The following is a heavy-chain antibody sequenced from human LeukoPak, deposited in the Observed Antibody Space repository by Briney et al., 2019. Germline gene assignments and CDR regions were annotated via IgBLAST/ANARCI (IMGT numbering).Heavy chain of an antibody. D-gene: IGHD6-19*01. CDR2: IRYDGSNK. J-gene: IGHJ4*02. CDR3: AKDRPSSGWYKGYLPGDLN. V-gene: IGHV3-30*02. Sequence: GGSLRLSXAASGFTFSSYGMHWVRQAPGKGLEWVAFIRYDGSNKYYADSVKGRFTISRDNSKNTLYLQMNSLRAEDTAVYYCAKDRPSSGWYKGYLPGDLNWGQETLVTVSS. CDR1: GFTFSSYG.